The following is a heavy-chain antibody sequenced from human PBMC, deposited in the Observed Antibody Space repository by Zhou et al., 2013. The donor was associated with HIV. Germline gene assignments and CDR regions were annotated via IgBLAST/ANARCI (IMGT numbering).Heavy chain of an antibody. CDR1: GYTFTDFF. CDR2: VSPNTGGT. CDR3: ARGSGTFYDRKYFDY. D-gene: IGHD3-10*01. V-gene: IGHV1-2*02. Sequence: QVQLVQSGAEVKKPGASVKVSCKASGYTFTDFFIHWVRQAPGQGLEWMGWVSPNTGGTNYAQKFQGRVTMTRDTSINTAYMELTSLTSDDTAMYYCARGSGTFYDRKYFDYWGQGALVTVSS. J-gene: IGHJ4*02.